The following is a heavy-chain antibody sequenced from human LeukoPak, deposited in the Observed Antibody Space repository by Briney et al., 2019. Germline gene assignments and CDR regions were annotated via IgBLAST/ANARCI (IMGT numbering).Heavy chain of an antibody. D-gene: IGHD6-19*01. CDR3: AVGLDIAMPGKVPTG. CDR1: GGSISSSSYY. J-gene: IGHJ4*02. V-gene: IGHV4-39*07. CDR2: IYYSGST. Sequence: SETLSLTCTVSGGSISSSSYYWGWIRQPPGKGLEWIGSIYYSGSTYYNPSLKSRVTISVDTSKNQFSLKLSSVTAADTAVYYCAVGLDIAMPGKVPTGWGQGTLVTVSS.